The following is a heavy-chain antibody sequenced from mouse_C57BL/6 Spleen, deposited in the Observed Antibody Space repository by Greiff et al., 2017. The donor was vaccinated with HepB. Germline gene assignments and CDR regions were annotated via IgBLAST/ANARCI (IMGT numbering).Heavy chain of an antibody. D-gene: IGHD2-2*01. CDR3: ARDGMVTFDY. V-gene: IGHV7-1*01. Sequence: EVKVVESGGGLVQSGRSLRLSCAPSGFTFSDFYMEWVRQAPGKGLEWIAASRNKANDYTTEYSASVKGRFIVSRDTSQSILYLQMNALRAEDTAIYYCARDGMVTFDYWGQGTTLTVSS. J-gene: IGHJ2*01. CDR2: SRNKANDYTT. CDR1: GFTFSDFY.